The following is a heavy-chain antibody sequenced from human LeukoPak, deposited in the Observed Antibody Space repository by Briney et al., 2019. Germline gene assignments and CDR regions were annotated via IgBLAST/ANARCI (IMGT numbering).Heavy chain of an antibody. D-gene: IGHD1-26*01. V-gene: IGHV1-8*01. CDR1: GYTFTSYD. J-gene: IGHJ5*02. CDR3: ARDPLLDTRYNWFDP. CDR2: MNPNSGNT. Sequence: ASVKVSCKASGYTFTSYDINWVRQAAGQGLEWMGWMNPNSGNTGYAQKFQGRVTMTRNTSISTAYMELSSLRSEDTAVYYCARDPLLDTRYNWFDPWGQGTLVTVSS.